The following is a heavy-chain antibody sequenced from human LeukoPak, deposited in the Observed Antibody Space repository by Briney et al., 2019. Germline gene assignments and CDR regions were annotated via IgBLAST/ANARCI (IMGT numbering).Heavy chain of an antibody. Sequence: ASVKVSCKASGYTFTSYDINWVRQAPGQGLEWMGIINPSGGSTSYAQKFQGRVTMTRDTSTSTAYMELSSLRSEDTAVYYCARDSPTTVTGYYGMDVWGQGTTVTVSS. V-gene: IGHV1-46*01. CDR1: GYTFTSYD. CDR3: ARDSPTTVTGYYGMDV. CDR2: INPSGGST. D-gene: IGHD4-17*01. J-gene: IGHJ6*02.